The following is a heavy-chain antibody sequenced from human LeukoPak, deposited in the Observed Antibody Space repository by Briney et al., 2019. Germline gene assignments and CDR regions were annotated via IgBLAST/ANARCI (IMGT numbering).Heavy chain of an antibody. CDR1: GGSVSSGISY. CDR3: ARRVTGTTWFDY. Sequence: SETLSLTCSVSGGSVSSGISYWSWIRQPPGEGLEWIAYISDSGGSDYNPSLRGRVTISVDTSKNQFSLKLSSVTAADTAVYYCARRVTGTTWFDYWGQGTLVTVSS. V-gene: IGHV4-61*01. D-gene: IGHD1-7*01. J-gene: IGHJ4*02. CDR2: ISDSGGS.